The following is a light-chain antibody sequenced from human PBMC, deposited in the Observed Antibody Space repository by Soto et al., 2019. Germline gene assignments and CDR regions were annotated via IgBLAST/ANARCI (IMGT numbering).Light chain of an antibody. V-gene: IGKV3-20*01. Sequence: EIVMTQSPATLSLSPGERATLSCRASQSVSSNYLAWYQQKPGQAPRLLVYGASSRATGIPDRFSGSGSGTDFTLTISRLEPEDFAVYYCQQYGSSRWTFGQGTKVDIK. CDR2: GAS. CDR3: QQYGSSRWT. J-gene: IGKJ1*01. CDR1: QSVSSNY.